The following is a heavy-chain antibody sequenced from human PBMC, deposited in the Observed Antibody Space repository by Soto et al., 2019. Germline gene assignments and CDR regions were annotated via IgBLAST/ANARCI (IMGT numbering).Heavy chain of an antibody. V-gene: IGHV3-23*01. Sequence: HPGGSLRLSCAASGFTFSSYAMSWVRQAPGKGLEWVSAISGSGGSTYYADSVKGRFTISRDNSKNTLYLQMNSLRAEDTAVYYCAKDPTQRGYQLLHLNWFDPWGQGTLVTVSS. CDR3: AKDPTQRGYQLLHLNWFDP. CDR2: ISGSGGST. D-gene: IGHD2-2*01. J-gene: IGHJ5*02. CDR1: GFTFSSYA.